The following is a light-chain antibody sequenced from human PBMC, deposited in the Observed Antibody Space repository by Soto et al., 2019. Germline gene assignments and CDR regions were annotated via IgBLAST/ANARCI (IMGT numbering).Light chain of an antibody. CDR1: SSDVGGYNY. CDR3: SSYTSSSTVV. V-gene: IGLV2-14*03. Sequence: QSALTQPASVSGXXXXSXTXXXTXTSSDVGGYNYVSWYQQHPGKAPKLMIYDVSYRPSGVSNRFSGSKSGNTASLTISGLQADDEADYYCSSYTSSSTVVFGGGTKLTVL. CDR2: DVS. J-gene: IGLJ3*02.